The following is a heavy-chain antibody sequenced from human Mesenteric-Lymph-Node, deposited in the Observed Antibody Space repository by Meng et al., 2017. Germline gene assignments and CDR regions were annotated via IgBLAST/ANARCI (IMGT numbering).Heavy chain of an antibody. Sequence: QGQLQQGGAGLLKPSETLSLICAVCGGSFSGYYCRWIRQPPGKGLEWIGEIPHRGSSAYNPSLKSRVSMSIDKSKNQFSLKLTSVTAADTAVYHCLRGSGGSVWGQGTLVTVSS. D-gene: IGHD3-10*01. CDR1: GGSFSGYY. V-gene: IGHV4-34*01. CDR3: LRGSGGSV. J-gene: IGHJ1*01. CDR2: IPHRGSS.